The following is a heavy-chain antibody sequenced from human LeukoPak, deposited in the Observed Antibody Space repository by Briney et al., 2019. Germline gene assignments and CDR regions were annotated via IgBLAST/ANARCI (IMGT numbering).Heavy chain of an antibody. CDR1: GFTFSSYW. CDR2: INTDGSST. J-gene: IGHJ4*02. CDR3: ARVARANPFDY. V-gene: IGHV3-74*01. Sequence: GGSLRLSCAASGFTFSSYWMHWVRQAPGKGLVWVSRINTDGSSTSYADSVKGRFTITRDNAENSLYLQMNSLRAEDTAVYYCARVARANPFDYWGQGTLVTVSS.